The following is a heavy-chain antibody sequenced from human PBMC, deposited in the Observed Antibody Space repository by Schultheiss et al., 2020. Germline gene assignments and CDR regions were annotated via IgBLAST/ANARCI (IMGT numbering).Heavy chain of an antibody. CDR1: GGSISNSSYY. CDR2: IYFSGST. D-gene: IGHD2-15*01. J-gene: IGHJ5*02. CDR3: ARHVPWVVAATPPSNWFDP. V-gene: IGHV4-39*01. Sequence: SETLSLTCTVSGGSISNSSYYWGWIRQPPGKGLEWIGTIYFSGSTYYNPSLKSRITISVDTSKNQFSLKLSSVTAADTAVYYCARHVPWVVAATPPSNWFDPWGQGTLVTVSS.